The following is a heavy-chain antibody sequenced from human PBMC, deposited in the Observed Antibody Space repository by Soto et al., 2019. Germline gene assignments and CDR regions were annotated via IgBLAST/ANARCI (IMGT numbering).Heavy chain of an antibody. Sequence: QVQVVESGGGVVLPGRSLRLYCTASGFTFSGHAMHWVRQPPGKGLEWVAQIWYDGSNKYYADSVKGRFTISRDNSKNTLYVQMDSLRVEDTAVYYCATDVQSLAPFALDVWGQGTSVTVSS. CDR1: GFTFSGHA. CDR3: ATDVQSLAPFALDV. J-gene: IGHJ6*02. CDR2: IWYDGSNK. V-gene: IGHV3-33*01. D-gene: IGHD6-19*01.